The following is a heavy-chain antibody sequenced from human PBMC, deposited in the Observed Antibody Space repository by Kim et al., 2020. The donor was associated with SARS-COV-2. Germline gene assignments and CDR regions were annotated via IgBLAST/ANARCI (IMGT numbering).Heavy chain of an antibody. D-gene: IGHD3-10*01. J-gene: IGHJ6*02. V-gene: IGHV3-43*01. CDR3: AKIGGWFGYGTDV. Sequence: YYADSVKGRFTISRDNSKNSLYLQMNSLRTEDTALYYCAKIGGWFGYGTDVWGQGTTVTVSS.